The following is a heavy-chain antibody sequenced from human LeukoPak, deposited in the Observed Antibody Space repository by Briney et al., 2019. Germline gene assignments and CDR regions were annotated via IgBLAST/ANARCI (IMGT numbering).Heavy chain of an antibody. V-gene: IGHV3-30-3*01. D-gene: IGHD3-9*01. CDR1: GFTFSSFA. CDR2: ISYDGSNK. Sequence: GRSLRLSCAASGFTFSSFAMHWVRQAPGKGLEWVAVISYDGSNKYYVDSVKGRFTISRDNSKNTLYLQMNSLRPEDTAVYYCAKEGILRYFDSHYGMDVWGQGTTVTVSS. CDR3: AKEGILRYFDSHYGMDV. J-gene: IGHJ6*02.